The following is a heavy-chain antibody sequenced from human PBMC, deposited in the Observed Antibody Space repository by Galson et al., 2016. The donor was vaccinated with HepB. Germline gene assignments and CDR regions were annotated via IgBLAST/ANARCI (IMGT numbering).Heavy chain of an antibody. CDR3: ARAAYGDYEGWYFDL. Sequence: LRLSCAASGFTFNDYSMHWVRQALGKGLAWVSSVTATSVYIYYVDSVKGRFTISRDNAKNSLYLQMNSLRAEDTAVYYCARAAYGDYEGWYFDLWGRGTLVTVSS. V-gene: IGHV3-21*06. CDR2: VTATSVYI. CDR1: GFTFNDYS. J-gene: IGHJ2*01. D-gene: IGHD4-17*01.